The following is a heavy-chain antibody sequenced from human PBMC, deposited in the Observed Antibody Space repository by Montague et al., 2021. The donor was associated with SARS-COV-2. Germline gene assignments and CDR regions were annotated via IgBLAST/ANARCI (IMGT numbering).Heavy chain of an antibody. V-gene: IGHV4-39*01. J-gene: IGHJ5*01. CDR3: ARRGVLGCYECAGKKYICGFDS. D-gene: IGHD2-2*01. CDR1: GASISSGSYF. CDR2: MSHSGTS. Sequence: SETLSLTCTVSGASISSGSYFWAWVRQPPGKGLEWIGGMSHSGTSYYNLSLNTRATISVDTSRNQFSLRLTSVTAADTASYFCARRGVLGCYECAGKKYICGFDSWGQGTLVTVSS.